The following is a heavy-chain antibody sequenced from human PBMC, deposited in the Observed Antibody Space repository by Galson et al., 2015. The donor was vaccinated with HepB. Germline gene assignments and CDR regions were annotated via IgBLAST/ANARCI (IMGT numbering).Heavy chain of an antibody. CDR2: ISAYNGNT. V-gene: IGHV1-18*04. CDR3: ARDLGDYYDSSGHPADAFDI. CDR1: GYTFTSYG. J-gene: IGHJ3*02. Sequence: SVKVSCKASGYTFTSYGISWVRQAPGQGLEWMGWISAYNGNTNYAQKLQGRVTMTTDTSTSTAYMELRSLRSDDTAVYYCARDLGDYYDSSGHPADAFDIWGQGTMVTVSS. D-gene: IGHD3-22*01.